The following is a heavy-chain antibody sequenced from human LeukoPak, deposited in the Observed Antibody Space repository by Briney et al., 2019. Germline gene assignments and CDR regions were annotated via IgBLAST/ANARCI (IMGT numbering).Heavy chain of an antibody. J-gene: IGHJ2*01. CDR2: IWYDGSNK. Sequence: GRSLRLSCAASGFTFSSYGMHWVRQAPGKGLEWVAVIWYDGSNKYYPDSVQGRSTISRDNSKNTLYLQVNSLRAEDTAVYYCARDRSMSGWYIDLWGRGTLVTVSS. V-gene: IGHV3-33*01. D-gene: IGHD2/OR15-2a*01. CDR3: ARDRSMSGWYIDL. CDR1: GFTFSSYG.